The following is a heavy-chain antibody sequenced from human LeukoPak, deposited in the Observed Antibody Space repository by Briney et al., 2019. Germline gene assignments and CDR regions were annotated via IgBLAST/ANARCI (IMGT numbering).Heavy chain of an antibody. V-gene: IGHV3-74*01. CDR2: INSDGSST. CDR3: ARELVGAVAGFDY. D-gene: IGHD6-19*01. CDR1: GFTFSSYW. Sequence: GGSLRLSCAASGFTFSSYWMHWVRQAPGKGLVWVSRINSDGSSTSYADSVKGRFTISRDNAKNTLYLLMNSLRAEDTAVYYCARELVGAVAGFDYWGQGTLVTVSS. J-gene: IGHJ4*02.